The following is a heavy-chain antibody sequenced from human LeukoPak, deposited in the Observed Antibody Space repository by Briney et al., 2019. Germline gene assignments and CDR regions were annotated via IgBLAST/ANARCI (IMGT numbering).Heavy chain of an antibody. V-gene: IGHV3-23*01. Sequence: PGGSLRLSCVASGFTFSTSAMSWVRQVPGKGLECFSSISGSGDTTLYTDSVKGRFTLSRDNSKNTVYLHMDSLRAEDTAIYYCAKAGPYYFAYWGQGTLVTVSS. D-gene: IGHD6-19*01. CDR3: AKAGPYYFAY. CDR2: ISGSGDTT. J-gene: IGHJ4*02. CDR1: GFTFSTSA.